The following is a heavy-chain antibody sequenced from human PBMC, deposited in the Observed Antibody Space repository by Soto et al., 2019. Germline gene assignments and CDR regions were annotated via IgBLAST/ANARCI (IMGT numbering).Heavy chain of an antibody. Sequence: QVQLQESGPGLVKPSQTLSLTCTVSGGSISSGDYYWSWIRQPLGKGLEWIGYIYYSGSTYYNPSLKSRVTISVDTSKNQFSLKLSSVTAADTAVYYCARDGALRVPDYGMDVWGQGTTVTVSS. D-gene: IGHD4-17*01. CDR3: ARDGALRVPDYGMDV. CDR1: GGSISSGDYY. V-gene: IGHV4-30-4*01. J-gene: IGHJ6*02. CDR2: IYYSGST.